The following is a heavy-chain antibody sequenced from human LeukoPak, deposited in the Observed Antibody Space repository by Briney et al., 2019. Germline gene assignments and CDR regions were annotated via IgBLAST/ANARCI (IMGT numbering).Heavy chain of an antibody. CDR3: AKDSGGDFDY. CDR2: ISYDGSNK. D-gene: IGHD3-10*01. V-gene: IGHV3-30*18. CDR1: GFTFSSDG. J-gene: IGHJ4*02. Sequence: PGRSLRLSCAASGFTFSSDGMHWVRQAPGKGLEWVAVISYDGSNKYYADSVKGRFTISRDNSKNTLYLQMNSLRAEDTAVYYCAKDSGGDFDYWGQGTLVTVSS.